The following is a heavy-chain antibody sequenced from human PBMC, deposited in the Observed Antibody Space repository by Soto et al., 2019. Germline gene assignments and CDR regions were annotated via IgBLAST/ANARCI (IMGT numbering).Heavy chain of an antibody. D-gene: IGHD3-10*01. V-gene: IGHV4-34*01. CDR1: GGSFTNYY. Sequence: QVQLQQWGAGLLKPSETLSLTCAVYGGSFTNYYWSWIRQPPGKGLEWIGEISHSGSTNYNPSLKSRPTISVDTSKNQFSLMLNSVTAADTAIYYCASSRGALSYWGQGALVTVSS. J-gene: IGHJ4*02. CDR2: ISHSGST. CDR3: ASSRGALSY.